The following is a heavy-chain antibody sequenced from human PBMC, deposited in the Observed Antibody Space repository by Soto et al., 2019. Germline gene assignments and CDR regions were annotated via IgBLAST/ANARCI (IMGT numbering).Heavy chain of an antibody. Sequence: HPGGSLRLSCAASGFTFSSYGMYWVRQAPGKGLEWVAVISYDGSNKYYADSVKDRFTISRDNSKKTLYLQMDSLRAEDTAVYYCAKERDARSSSCFDSWGQGTLVTVSS. V-gene: IGHV3-30*18. CDR3: AKERDARSSSCFDS. J-gene: IGHJ4*02. CDR1: GFTFSSYG. D-gene: IGHD6-19*01. CDR2: ISYDGSNK.